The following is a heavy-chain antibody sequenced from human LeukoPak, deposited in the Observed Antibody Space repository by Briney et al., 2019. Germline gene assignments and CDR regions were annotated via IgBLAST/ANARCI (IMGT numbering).Heavy chain of an antibody. CDR2: IKQDGSEK. V-gene: IGHV3-7*01. CDR1: GFTFSSYW. CDR3: ARDFPLFCGGDCYSGAFDI. J-gene: IGHJ3*02. D-gene: IGHD2-21*02. Sequence: GGSLRLSCAASGFTFSSYWMSWVRQAPGKGLEWVANIKQDGSEKYYVDSVKGRFTISRDNAKISLYLQMNGLRAEDTAVYYCARDFPLFCGGDCYSGAFDIWGQGTMVTVSS.